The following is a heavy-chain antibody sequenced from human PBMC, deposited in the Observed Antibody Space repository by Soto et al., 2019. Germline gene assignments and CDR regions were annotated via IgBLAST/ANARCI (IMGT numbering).Heavy chain of an antibody. J-gene: IGHJ4*02. V-gene: IGHV3-7*01. CDR2: IKQDGSEK. CDR3: ARDGWFGEVDY. Sequence: ETLSLSCAASGFTFSSYWMSWVRQAPGKGLEWVANIKQDGSEKYYVDSVKGRFTISRDNAKNSLYLQMNSLRAEDTAVYYCARDGWFGEVDYWGQGTLVTVSS. CDR1: GFTFSSYW. D-gene: IGHD3-10*01.